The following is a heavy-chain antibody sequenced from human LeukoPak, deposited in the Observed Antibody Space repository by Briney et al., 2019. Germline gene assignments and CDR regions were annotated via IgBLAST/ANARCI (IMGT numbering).Heavy chain of an antibody. J-gene: IGHJ4*02. Sequence: SETLSLTCTVSGGSISSYYWSWIRQPPGKGLEWIGYIYYSGSTNYNPSLKSRVTISVDTSKNQFSLKLSSVTAADTAVYYCARGPYSSSWYPLYYFDYWGQGTLVTVSS. CDR3: ARGPYSSSWYPLYYFDY. D-gene: IGHD6-13*01. CDR1: GGSISSYY. CDR2: IYYSGST. V-gene: IGHV4-59*01.